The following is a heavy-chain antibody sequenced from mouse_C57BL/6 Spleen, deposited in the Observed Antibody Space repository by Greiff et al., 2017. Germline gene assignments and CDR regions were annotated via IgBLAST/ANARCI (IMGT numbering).Heavy chain of an antibody. CDR3: ARSRGYYGNSYAMDC. V-gene: IGHV14-2*01. CDR2: IDPEGGET. J-gene: IGHJ4*01. CDR1: GFNIKDYY. D-gene: IGHD2-1*01. Sequence: EVQLQQSGAELVKPGASVKLSCTASGFNIKDYYMTWVKQRPEQGLEWIGMIDPEGGETNYAPKFQGKATITADTSSNTAYLQLSSLTSEYTAVYDYARSRGYYGNSYAMDCRGQGTSVTVSS.